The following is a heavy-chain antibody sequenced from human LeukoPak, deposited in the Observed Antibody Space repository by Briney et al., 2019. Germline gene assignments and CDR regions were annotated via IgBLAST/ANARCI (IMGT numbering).Heavy chain of an antibody. CDR3: TREDSSSWSNAFDI. D-gene: IGHD6-13*01. V-gene: IGHV3-49*03. CDR1: GFTFGDYA. J-gene: IGHJ3*02. CDR2: IRSKAYGGTT. Sequence: QPGRSLRLSCTASGFTFGDYAMSWFHPAPGKGLEWVGFIRSKAYGGTTEYAASVKGRFTISRDDSKSIAYLQMNSLKTEDTAVYYCTREDSSSWSNAFDIWGQGTMVTVSS.